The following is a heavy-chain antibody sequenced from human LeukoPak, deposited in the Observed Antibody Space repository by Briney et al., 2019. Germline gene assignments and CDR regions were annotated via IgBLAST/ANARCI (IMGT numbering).Heavy chain of an antibody. CDR1: VGSISSGDYY. CDR3: ARRGVLPSQIRAFDI. D-gene: IGHD2-8*01. J-gene: IGHJ3*02. V-gene: IGHV4-30-4*01. Sequence: SQTLSLTCTVSVGSISSGDYYWRWTRQPPGKGLEWIGYIYYSGSTYYNPPLRSRVTISVDTSKKQFSLKLSSVTAADTAVYYCARRGVLPSQIRAFDIWGQGTMVTVSS. CDR2: IYYSGST.